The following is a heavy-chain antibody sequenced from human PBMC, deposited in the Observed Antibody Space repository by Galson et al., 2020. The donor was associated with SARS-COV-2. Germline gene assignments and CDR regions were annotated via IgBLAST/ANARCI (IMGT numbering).Heavy chain of an antibody. CDR1: GGSFSGYY. Sequence: SQASETLSLTCAVYGGSFSGYYWSWTRQPPGKGLEWIGEINHSGNINNNPSPKSRVTISLDTSKNQFSLKLSSVTAADTAVYYCARGHLEISMIVVVVTAAAFYFYSWGQGTLVTVFS. D-gene: IGHD3-22*01. V-gene: IGHV4-34*01. J-gene: IGHJ4*02. CDR2: INHSGNI. CDR3: ARGHLEISMIVVVVTAAAFYFYS.